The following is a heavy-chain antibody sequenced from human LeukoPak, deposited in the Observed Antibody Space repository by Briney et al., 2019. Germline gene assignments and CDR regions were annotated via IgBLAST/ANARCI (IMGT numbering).Heavy chain of an antibody. CDR3: AREGRIAAAGISSLKDPYYFDY. Sequence: GGSLRLSCAASGFTFSSYGMHWVRQAPGKGLEWVAFIRYGGSNKYYADSVKGRFTISRDNSKNMLYLQMNSLRAEDTAVYYCAREGRIAAAGISSLKDPYYFDYWGQGTLVTVSS. D-gene: IGHD6-13*01. J-gene: IGHJ4*02. CDR1: GFTFSSYG. V-gene: IGHV3-30*02. CDR2: IRYGGSNK.